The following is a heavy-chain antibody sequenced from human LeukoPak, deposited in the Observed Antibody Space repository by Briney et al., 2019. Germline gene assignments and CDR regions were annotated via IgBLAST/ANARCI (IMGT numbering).Heavy chain of an antibody. J-gene: IGHJ4*02. CDR1: GFTVSTYY. CDR2: IYSGGCT. CDR3: ARGLGYCTSTTCLLPFDY. Sequence: GGSLRLSCAASGFTVSTYYMTWVREAPGKGLECVSVIYSGGCTYYADALKGRFTVSRDNYKNSLYLQMRSLRAEDTAMYYCARGLGYCTSTTCLLPFDYWGQGTLVTVSS. V-gene: IGHV3-53*01. D-gene: IGHD2-2*01.